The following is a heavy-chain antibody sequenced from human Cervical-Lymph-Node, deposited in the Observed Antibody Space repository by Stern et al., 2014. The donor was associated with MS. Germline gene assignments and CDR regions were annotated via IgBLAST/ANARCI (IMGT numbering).Heavy chain of an antibody. D-gene: IGHD3-3*01. CDR2: INSDGSST. CDR1: GFTFSSYW. Sequence: EVQLVESGGGLVQPGGSLRLSCAASGFTFSSYWMHWVRQAPGKGLVWVSRINSDGSSTSYAASVKGRFTISRDNAQKPLYLHMNSLRAEDTAVYYCAREVQVDFGSGYGYYFDYWGQGTLVTVSS. V-gene: IGHV3-74*01. CDR3: AREVQVDFGSGYGYYFDY. J-gene: IGHJ4*02.